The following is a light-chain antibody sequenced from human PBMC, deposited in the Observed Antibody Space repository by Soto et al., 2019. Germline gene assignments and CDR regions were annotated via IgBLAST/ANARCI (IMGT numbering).Light chain of an antibody. CDR2: DAS. J-gene: IGKJ1*01. CDR1: QSIGTY. CDR3: QHRSKSPPTWT. Sequence: EIVLTQSPATLSLSPGDRATLSCRASQSIGTYLAWYQQKPGQAPSLLIYDASNRATGIPARFSGSGSGTDLTLTLGRLEPEDFAVYLRQHRSKSPPTWTFGQGTKVDI. V-gene: IGKV3-11*01.